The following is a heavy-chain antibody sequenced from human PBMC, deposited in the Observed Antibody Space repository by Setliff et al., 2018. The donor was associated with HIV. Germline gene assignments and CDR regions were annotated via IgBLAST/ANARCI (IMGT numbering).Heavy chain of an antibody. CDR3: ARGLRTSLVFFDS. CDR2: LYYSGSI. D-gene: IGHD2-8*01. Sequence: SETLSLTCNVSAASVGTGAYYWSWIRQCPGKGLEWLGYLYYSGSIDYNPSLKTRVIISIDMSKNQFSLKMSSVTAADTAVYFCARGLRTSLVFFDSWGQGILVTVSS. CDR1: AASVGTGAYY. V-gene: IGHV4-61*08. J-gene: IGHJ4*02.